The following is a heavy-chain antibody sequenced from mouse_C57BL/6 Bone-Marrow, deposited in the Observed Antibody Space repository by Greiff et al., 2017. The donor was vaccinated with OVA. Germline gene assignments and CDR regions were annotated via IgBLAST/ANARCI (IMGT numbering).Heavy chain of an antibody. J-gene: IGHJ1*03. D-gene: IGHD1-1*01. CDR3: ARRITTVVVDWYFDV. Sequence: QVQLQQSGAELVRPGTSVKMSCKASGYTFTNYWIGWAKQRPGHGLEWIGDIYPGGGYTTYNEKFKGKATLTADKSSSTAYMQFSSLTSEDSAIYYCARRITTVVVDWYFDVWGTGTTVTVSS. CDR1: GYTFTNYW. CDR2: IYPGGGYT. V-gene: IGHV1-63*01.